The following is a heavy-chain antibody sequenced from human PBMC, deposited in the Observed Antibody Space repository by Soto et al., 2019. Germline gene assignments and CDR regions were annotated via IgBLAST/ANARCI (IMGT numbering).Heavy chain of an antibody. CDR1: VFTCSSYA. CDR2: ITGSGGST. Sequence: PRWSLRLCCSAAVFTCSSYAMTWFRQAPGKGLEWVSTITGSGGSTYYADSVKGRFTISRDNSKNTLYLQMNSLRAEDTALYYCAKDRTTMYDGFDNWGQGTMVTVSS. D-gene: IGHD1-7*01. CDR3: AKDRTTMYDGFDN. J-gene: IGHJ3*02. V-gene: IGHV3-23*01.